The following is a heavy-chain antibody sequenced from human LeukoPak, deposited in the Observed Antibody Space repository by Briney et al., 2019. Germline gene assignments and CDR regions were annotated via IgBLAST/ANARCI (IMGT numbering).Heavy chain of an antibody. CDR3: AKSYNRWFFDY. D-gene: IGHD1-1*01. V-gene: IGHV3-23*01. Sequence: GRSLRLSCAASGFTFSSYAMSWVRQAPGKGLEWVSAISTGGDSTYYADSVKGRFTISRDNSKNTLFLQMNSLRAEDTAVYYCAKSYNRWFFDYWGQGTLVTVSS. CDR2: ISTGGDST. CDR1: GFTFSSYA. J-gene: IGHJ4*02.